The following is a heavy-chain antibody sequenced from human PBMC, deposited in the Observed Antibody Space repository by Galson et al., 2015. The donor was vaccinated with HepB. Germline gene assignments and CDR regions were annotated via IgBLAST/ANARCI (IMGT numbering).Heavy chain of an antibody. CDR2: INPNSGGT. V-gene: IGHV1-2*02. D-gene: IGHD3-10*01. J-gene: IGHJ4*02. Sequence: SVKVSCKASGYTFTGYYMHWVRQAPGQGLEWMGWINPNSGGTNYAQKFQGRVTMTRDTSISTAYMELSRLRSDDTAVYYCARACRTMVRGVTPTGPYYWGQGTLVTVSS. CDR3: ARACRTMVRGVTPTGPYY. CDR1: GYTFTGYY.